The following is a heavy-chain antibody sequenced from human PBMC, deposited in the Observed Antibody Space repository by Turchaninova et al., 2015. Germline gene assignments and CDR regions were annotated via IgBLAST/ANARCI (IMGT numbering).Heavy chain of an antibody. V-gene: IGHV5-51*01. D-gene: IGHD3-10*01. CDR3: AKVHGSGSYYSPVDY. CDR2: ISPGVSAA. Sequence: EVQLVQSGAEVKKPGESLTISCKGSGYSFTTYWIAWVRQMPGQGLAWMGIISPGVSAATYGPSIQGQVIISVDKSVSTAYLQWSRLKASDTAMYYLAKVHGSGSYYSPVDYWGQGTLVTVSS. J-gene: IGHJ4*02. CDR1: GYSFTTYW.